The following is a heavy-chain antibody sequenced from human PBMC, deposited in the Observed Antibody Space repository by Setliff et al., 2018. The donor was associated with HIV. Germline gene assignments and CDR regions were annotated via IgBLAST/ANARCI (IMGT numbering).Heavy chain of an antibody. CDR1: GFTFSSYE. CDR2: TYNSGDTK. V-gene: IGHV3-48*03. Sequence: PGGSLRPPCAASGFTFSSYEMHWVRQAPGKGLEWLSYTYNSGDTKYYADSVKGRFTISADNGNNALYLQMNSLRAEDTAIYYCARVTSALFLPQYHFDYWGQGTLVTVSS. J-gene: IGHJ4*01. CDR3: ARVTSALFLPQYHFDY. D-gene: IGHD2-21*01.